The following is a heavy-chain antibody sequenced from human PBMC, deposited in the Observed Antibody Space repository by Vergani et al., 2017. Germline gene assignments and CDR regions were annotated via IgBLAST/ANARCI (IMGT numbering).Heavy chain of an antibody. CDR3: ASWGFSLWFGDPSWFDP. CDR1: GGSISSSSYY. V-gene: IGHV4-39*01. D-gene: IGHD3-10*01. CDR2: IYYSGST. J-gene: IGHJ5*02. Sequence: QLQLQESGPGLVKPSETLSLTCTVSGGSISSSSYYWGWIRQPPGKGLEWIGSIYYSGSTYYNPSLKSRVTISVDTSKNQFSLKLSSVTAADTAVYYCASWGFSLWFGDPSWFDPWGQGTLVTVSS.